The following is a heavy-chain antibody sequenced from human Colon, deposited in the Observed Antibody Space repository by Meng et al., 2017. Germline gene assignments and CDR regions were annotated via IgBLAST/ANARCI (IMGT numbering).Heavy chain of an antibody. CDR1: GLTFSSYA. CDR3: TTAPAGRY. D-gene: IGHD3-10*01. J-gene: IGHJ4*02. CDR2: IKSKTDGGTT. Sequence: VPLVESWGGLVKPGGSLRLSCAVSGLTFSSYAMSWVRQAQGKGLEWVGRIKSKTDGGTTDYAAPVKGRFTISRDDSKNTLYLQMNSLKTEDTAIYYCTTAPAGRYWGQGTLVTVSS. V-gene: IGHV3-15*01.